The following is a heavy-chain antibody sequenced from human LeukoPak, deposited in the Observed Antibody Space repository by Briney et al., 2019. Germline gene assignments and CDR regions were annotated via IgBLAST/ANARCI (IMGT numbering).Heavy chain of an antibody. V-gene: IGHV4-61*01. CDR2: IYYSGST. D-gene: IGHD3-22*01. CDR1: GGSVSSGSYY. CDR3: AGPPLLDYDSSGQRAFDI. Sequence: SETLSLTCTVSGGSVSSGSYYWSWIRQPPGKGLEWIGYIYYSGSTNYNPSLKSRVTISVDTSKNQFSLKLSSVTAADTAVYYCAGPPLLDYDSSGQRAFDIWGQGTMVTVSS. J-gene: IGHJ3*02.